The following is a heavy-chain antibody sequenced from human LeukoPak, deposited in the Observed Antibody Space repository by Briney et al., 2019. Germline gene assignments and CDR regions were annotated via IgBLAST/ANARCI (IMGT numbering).Heavy chain of an antibody. D-gene: IGHD3-10*01. CDR2: INPSGGST. J-gene: IGHJ5*02. CDR3: ARSAQTYYYAFNWFDP. Sequence: ASVKVSCKASGYTFTSYYMHWVRQAPGQGLEWMGIINPSGGSTSYAQKFQGRVTMTRDTSTSTVYMELSSLRSEDTAVYYCARSAQTYYYAFNWFDPWGQGTLVTVSS. V-gene: IGHV1-46*01. CDR1: GYTFTSYY.